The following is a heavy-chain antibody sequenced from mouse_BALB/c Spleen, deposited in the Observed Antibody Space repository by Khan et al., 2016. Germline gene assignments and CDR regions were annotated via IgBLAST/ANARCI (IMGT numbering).Heavy chain of an antibody. CDR3: AKGDSFAY. Sequence: QVQLKESGPGLVQPSQSLSITCTVSGFSLTSYGAHWVRQSPGKGLEWLGVIWSGGSTDYNAAFMSRLSITKDNSKSQVFFKMNSLPDDDPAICCGAKGDSFAYWGQGTLVTVSA. CDR2: IWSGGST. J-gene: IGHJ3*01. CDR1: GFSLTSYG. V-gene: IGHV2-5*01.